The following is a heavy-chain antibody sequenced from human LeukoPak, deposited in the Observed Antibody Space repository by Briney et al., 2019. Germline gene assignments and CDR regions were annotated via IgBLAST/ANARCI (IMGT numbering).Heavy chain of an antibody. Sequence: ASLKLSCKASGYTFTDNHMHWVRQAPGQGLEWMGWINPNSGGANYAQKFQGRVTMTRDTSITTPYMELRRLRSDDTAVYCCARGARGNGGEIDYWGQGTLVTVSS. CDR3: ARGARGNGGEIDY. CDR1: GYTFTDNH. J-gene: IGHJ4*02. CDR2: INPNSGGA. V-gene: IGHV1-2*02. D-gene: IGHD4-23*01.